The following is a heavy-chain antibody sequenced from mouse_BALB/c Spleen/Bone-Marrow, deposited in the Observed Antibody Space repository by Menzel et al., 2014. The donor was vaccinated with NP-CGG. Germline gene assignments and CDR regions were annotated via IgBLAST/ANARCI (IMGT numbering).Heavy chain of an antibody. V-gene: IGHV1S22*01. CDR3: TPRLRY. Sequence: LKESGSELVRPGASVKLSCKASGYTFTSYWMHWVKQRPGQGLEWIGNIYPGSGSTNYDEKFKSKATLTVDTSSNTAYMQLSSLTSEDSAVYYCTPRLRYWGQGTTLTVSS. D-gene: IGHD1-2*01. CDR1: GYTFTSYW. CDR2: IYPGSGST. J-gene: IGHJ2*01.